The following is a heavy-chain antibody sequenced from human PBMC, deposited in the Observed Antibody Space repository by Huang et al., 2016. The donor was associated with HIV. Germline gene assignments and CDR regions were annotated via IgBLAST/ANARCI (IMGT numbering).Heavy chain of an antibody. CDR3: ARLSTTWYFDY. Sequence: EVQLVQSGAEVKKPGESLTISCKGSGYSFTRYWIGWVRQMTGKGLEWIGIISPVDSDTRYIPSFPGQVTISADKSISTAYLQWSSLKASDTAMYYCARLSTTWYFDYWGQGTLVTVSS. CDR1: GYSFTRYW. V-gene: IGHV5-51*01. CDR2: ISPVDSDT. J-gene: IGHJ4*02. D-gene: IGHD1-1*01.